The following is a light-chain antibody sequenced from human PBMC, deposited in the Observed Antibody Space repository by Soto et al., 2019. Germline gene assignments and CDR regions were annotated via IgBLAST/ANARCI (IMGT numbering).Light chain of an antibody. CDR2: GSN. V-gene: IGLV1-44*01. CDR1: GSNIGSNP. CDR3: AAWDDSLFARV. J-gene: IGLJ3*02. Sequence: QSVLTQSPSASGPPGQRVTISCAGSGSNIGSNPVTWYQQLPGTAPTLLIYGSNQRPSGVSDRFSGSKSGTSASLAISGLQSEDEADYYCAAWDDSLFARVFGGGTKLTVL.